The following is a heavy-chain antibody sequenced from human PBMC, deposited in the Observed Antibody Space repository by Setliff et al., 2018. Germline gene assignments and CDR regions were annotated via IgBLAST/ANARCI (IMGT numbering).Heavy chain of an antibody. CDR2: INGDGRST. V-gene: IGHV3-74*01. D-gene: IGHD3-3*01. CDR1: GFTFSNHW. Sequence: PGGSLRLSCAASGFTFSNHWMHWVRQTPGKGLVWVSRINGDGRSTNYADSVKGRFTISRDNSKNTLYLQMNSLRTEDTAVYYCAKDSRAYYDFWSGYYHFDYWGQGTLVTVSS. CDR3: AKDSRAYYDFWSGYYHFDY. J-gene: IGHJ4*02.